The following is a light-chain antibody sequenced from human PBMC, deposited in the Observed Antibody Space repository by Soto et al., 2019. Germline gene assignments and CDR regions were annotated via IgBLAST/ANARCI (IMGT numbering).Light chain of an antibody. Sequence: ETVLTQSPGTLSLSPGERATLSYRASQRVAGSYLAWYQQKPGQAPRLLIYDASSRATGIPDRFSGGGSGTDFTLTISRLEPEDFAVYYCQQFSSYPLTFGGGTKVDIK. CDR2: DAS. J-gene: IGKJ4*01. V-gene: IGKV3-20*01. CDR3: QQFSSYPLT. CDR1: QRVAGSY.